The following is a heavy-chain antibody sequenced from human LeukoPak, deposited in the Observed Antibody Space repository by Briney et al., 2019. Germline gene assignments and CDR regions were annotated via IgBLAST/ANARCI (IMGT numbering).Heavy chain of an antibody. Sequence: GGSLRLSCAASGFTFSSYDMHWVRQATGKGLEWVSTIGSAGNTYYPTSVKGRFTISRENVKNSLYLQMNSLRAGDTAVYYCARGWGTSGWYVPTIWGQGTMVTVSS. J-gene: IGHJ3*02. V-gene: IGHV3-13*04. CDR3: ARGWGTSGWYVPTI. CDR2: IGSAGNT. D-gene: IGHD6-19*01. CDR1: GFTFSSYD.